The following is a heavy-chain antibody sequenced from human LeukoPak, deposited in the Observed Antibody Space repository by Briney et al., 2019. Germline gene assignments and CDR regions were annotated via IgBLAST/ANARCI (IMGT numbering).Heavy chain of an antibody. D-gene: IGHD3-16*01. V-gene: IGHV3-7*01. Sequence: GGSLRLSCAASGFTFSAYWMSWVRQAPGKGLEWVANIKQDGSGKYYVDSVKGRFTISRDNAKNTLYLQMNSLRAEDSAVYYCASAYYHYYMDVWGKGTTVTVSS. J-gene: IGHJ6*03. CDR3: ASAYYHYYMDV. CDR1: GFTFSAYW. CDR2: IKQDGSGK.